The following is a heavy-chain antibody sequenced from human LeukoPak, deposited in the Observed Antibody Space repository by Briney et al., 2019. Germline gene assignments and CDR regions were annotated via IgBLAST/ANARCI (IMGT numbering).Heavy chain of an antibody. Sequence: PSETLSLTCTVSGGSISSYYWSSIRQPPGKGLEWIGDIYYSGSTNYNPSLKSRVTISVDTSKNQSSLKLSSVTAADTAVYYCARDRSAFDYWGQGTLVTVSS. J-gene: IGHJ4*02. CDR1: GGSISSYY. CDR2: IYYSGST. V-gene: IGHV4-59*01. CDR3: ARDRSAFDY.